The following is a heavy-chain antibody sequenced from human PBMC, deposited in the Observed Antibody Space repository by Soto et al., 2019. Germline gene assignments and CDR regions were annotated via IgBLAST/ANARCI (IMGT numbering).Heavy chain of an antibody. CDR2: IGAYSGNA. J-gene: IGHJ6*02. CDR3: ARDPTGSPHLDYNYYGMDV. Sequence: ASVKVSCKASGGTFSSYAISWVRQAPGQGLEWVGWIGAYSGNANYAENLQGRVTMTIDTSTSTAYMELRSLRSDDTAVYYCARDPTGSPHLDYNYYGMDVWGQGTTVT. D-gene: IGHD3-10*01. CDR1: GGTFSSYA. V-gene: IGHV1-18*01.